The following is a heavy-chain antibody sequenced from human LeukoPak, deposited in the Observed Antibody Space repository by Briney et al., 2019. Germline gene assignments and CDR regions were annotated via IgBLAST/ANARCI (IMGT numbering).Heavy chain of an antibody. CDR1: GFTFSSYG. Sequence: PGGSLRPSCAASGFTFSSYGMHWVRQAPGKGLEWVAVIWYDGSNKYYADSVKGRFTISRDNSKNTLYLQMNSLRAEDTAVYYCAREIVGAREFDYWGQGTLVTVSS. CDR2: IWYDGSNK. V-gene: IGHV3-33*01. D-gene: IGHD1-26*01. CDR3: AREIVGAREFDY. J-gene: IGHJ4*02.